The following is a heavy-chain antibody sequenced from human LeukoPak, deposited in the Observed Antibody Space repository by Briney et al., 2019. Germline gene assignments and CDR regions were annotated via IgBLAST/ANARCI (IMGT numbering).Heavy chain of an antibody. CDR2: IYNSVTT. Sequence: SETLSLTCAVYGGSFRGYYWSWIRQPPGKRLEWIAYIYNSVTTNYNPSLKSRLTISVDTSENQISLKLSSVTAADTAVYYCARHGPADSRSYPLDYWGQGTLVTVSS. V-gene: IGHV4-59*08. J-gene: IGHJ4*02. D-gene: IGHD3-10*01. CDR1: GGSFRGYY. CDR3: ARHGPADSRSYPLDY.